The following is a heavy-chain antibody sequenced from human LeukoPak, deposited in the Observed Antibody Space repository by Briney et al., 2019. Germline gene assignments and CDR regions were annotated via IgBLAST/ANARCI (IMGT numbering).Heavy chain of an antibody. CDR1: GGSISSYY. CDR3: TRHGRPVGVDWYFDL. J-gene: IGHJ2*01. V-gene: IGHV4-59*08. CDR2: ISHSGYT. D-gene: IGHD6-6*01. Sequence: SETLPLTCTVSGGSISSYYWSWIRQPPGKGLEWVGFISHSGYTNYNASLKSRVTMSVDTSKNHFSLKVSSVTAADTAVYYCTRHGRPVGVDWYFDLWGRGTLVTVSS.